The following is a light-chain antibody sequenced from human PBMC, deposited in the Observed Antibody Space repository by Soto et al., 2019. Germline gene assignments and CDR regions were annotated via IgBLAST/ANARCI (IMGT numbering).Light chain of an antibody. J-gene: IGLJ3*02. Sequence: QSVLTQPPSVSGAPGQRVTISCTGSSSSIGAGYDVHWYQQLPGTAPKLLIYRNTNRPSGVPDRFSGSKSGTSASLAITGLQAEDEADYYCQSYDSSLSGSVFGGGSKLTVL. CDR1: SSSIGAGYD. CDR3: QSYDSSLSGSV. V-gene: IGLV1-40*01. CDR2: RNT.